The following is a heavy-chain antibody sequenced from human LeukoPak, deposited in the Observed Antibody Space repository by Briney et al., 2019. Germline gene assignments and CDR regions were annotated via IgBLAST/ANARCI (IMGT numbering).Heavy chain of an antibody. J-gene: IGHJ6*02. V-gene: IGHV4-59*12. CDR1: GGSIIGYY. D-gene: IGHD4/OR15-4a*01. CDR2: IYYSGST. CDR3: ARYANSPYYYYAMDV. Sequence: PSETLSLTCTVSGGSIIGYYLSWIRQPPGKGLEWIGSIYYSGSTNYNPSLKSRVTISVETSKNQFSLKLGSVTAADTAVYYCARYANSPYYYYAMDVWGQGTTVTVSS.